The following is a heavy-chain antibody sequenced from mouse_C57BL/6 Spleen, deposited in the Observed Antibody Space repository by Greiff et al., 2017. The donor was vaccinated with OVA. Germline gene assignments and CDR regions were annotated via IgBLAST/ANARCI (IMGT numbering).Heavy chain of an antibody. V-gene: IGHV1-82*01. CDR2: IYPGDGDT. CDR1: GYAFSSSW. D-gene: IGHD1-1*01. Sequence: QVQLQQSGPELVKPGASVKISCKASGYAFSSSWMNWVKQRPGKGLEWIGRIYPGDGDTNYNGKFKGKATLTADKSSSTAYMQLSSLTSEDSAVYFCARGYGEPFFFDYWGQGTTLTVSS. J-gene: IGHJ2*01. CDR3: ARGYGEPFFFDY.